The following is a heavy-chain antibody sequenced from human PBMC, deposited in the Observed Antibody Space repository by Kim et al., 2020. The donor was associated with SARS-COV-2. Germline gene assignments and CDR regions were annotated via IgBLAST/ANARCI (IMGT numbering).Heavy chain of an antibody. V-gene: IGHV3-15*01. CDR3: ARTTTWSIEFEL. CDR2: P. J-gene: IGHJ4*02. D-gene: IGHD2-8*02. Sequence: PDFAAPVEARFSLSRDDSQNTVYLQMNSLKTDDTAVYFCARTTTWSIEFELWGQGTLVTVSS.